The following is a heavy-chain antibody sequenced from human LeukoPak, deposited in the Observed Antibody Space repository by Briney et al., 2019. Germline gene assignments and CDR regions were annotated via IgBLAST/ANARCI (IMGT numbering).Heavy chain of an antibody. V-gene: IGHV4-59*08. J-gene: IGHJ3*01. Sequence: SDTLPVTCSVSGGSISSDYWSWIRQPSGAGLEGIGYIYYSGSTNYNYNPSLSSRVTISLDTSKNQFSLNLSSVTAADTAVYYCARWDYGGNYASGAFDLCCQWTMVIVSS. CDR2: IYYSGSTNY. CDR3: ARWDYGGNYASGAFDL. CDR1: GGSISSDY. D-gene: IGHD4-23*01.